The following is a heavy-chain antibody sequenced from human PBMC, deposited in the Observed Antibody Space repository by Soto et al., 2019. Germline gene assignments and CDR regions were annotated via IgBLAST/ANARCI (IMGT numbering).Heavy chain of an antibody. V-gene: IGHV3-30*03. D-gene: IGHD6-13*01. CDR3: AYSSTPFDY. CDR2: ISSYGGSNK. J-gene: IGHJ4*02. Sequence: PGGSLRLSCAASGFSFSSYGMHWVRQAPGKGLEWVSFISSYGGSNKYYANSVKSRFTISRDNSKNILYLQMNSLRAEDTAVYYCAYSSTPFDYWGQGT. CDR1: GFSFSSYG.